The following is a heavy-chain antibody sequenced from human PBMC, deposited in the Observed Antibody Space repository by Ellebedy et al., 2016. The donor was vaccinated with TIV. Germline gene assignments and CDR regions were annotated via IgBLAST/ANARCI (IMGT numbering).Heavy chain of an antibody. V-gene: IGHV3-30*03. D-gene: IGHD3-3*01. CDR1: GFTFSDYG. CDR2: ISYDGSHE. CDR3: ARGGVGIWSGYPLDY. J-gene: IGHJ4*02. Sequence: GESLKISCTASGFTFSDYGIHWVRQAPGKGLEWGAGISYDGSHEQFAYSVKGRFSISRDNSKNTVFVQMDSLRAKDSAVYFCARGGVGIWSGYPLDYWGRGTLVTVSS.